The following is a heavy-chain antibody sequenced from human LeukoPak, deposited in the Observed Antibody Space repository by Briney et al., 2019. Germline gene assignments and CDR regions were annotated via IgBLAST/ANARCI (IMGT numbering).Heavy chain of an antibody. CDR3: ARQSRRNWFDP. J-gene: IGHJ5*02. CDR2: INHSGST. CDR1: GGSFSGYY. V-gene: IGHV4-34*01. Sequence: SETLSLTYAVYGGSFSGYYWSWIRQPPGKGLEWIGEINHSGSTNYNPSLKSRVTISVDTSKNQFSLKLSSVTAADTAVYYCARQSRRNWFDPWGQGTLVTVSS.